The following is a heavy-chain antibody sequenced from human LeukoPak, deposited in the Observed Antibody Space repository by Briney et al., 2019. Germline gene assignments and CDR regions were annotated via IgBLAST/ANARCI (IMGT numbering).Heavy chain of an antibody. CDR3: ARDSGRIVVVHDAFDI. D-gene: IGHD3-22*01. V-gene: IGHV3-7*01. J-gene: IGHJ3*02. CDR1: GFTFSSYA. CDR2: IKQDGSEK. Sequence: GGSLRLSCAASGFTFSSYAMSWVRQAPGKGLEWVANIKQDGSEKYYVDSVKGRFTISRDNAKNSLYLQMNSLRAEDTAVYYCARDSGRIVVVHDAFDIWGQGTMVTVSS.